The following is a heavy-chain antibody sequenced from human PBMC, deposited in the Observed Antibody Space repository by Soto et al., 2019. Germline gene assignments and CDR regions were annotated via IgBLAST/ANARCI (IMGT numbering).Heavy chain of an antibody. CDR3: AREVGVEARPGSLQLDN. J-gene: IGHJ4*02. CDR2: ISPASTCT. CDR1: RLCLSGYY. D-gene: IGHD6-6*01. Sequence: SLRLSCAAARLCLSGYYMTWIRQAPGKGLEWVSLISPASTCTHYADSVKGRFTISRDNTKNSFFLQMNSLRAEDTAVYYCAREVGVEARPGSLQLDNWGQGALVTGSS. V-gene: IGHV3-11*06.